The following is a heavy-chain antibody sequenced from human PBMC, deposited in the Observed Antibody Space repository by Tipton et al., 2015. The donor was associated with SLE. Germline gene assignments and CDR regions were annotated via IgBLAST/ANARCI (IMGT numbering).Heavy chain of an antibody. Sequence: TLSLTCAVYGGSFSGYYWSWIRQPPGKGLEWIGEINHSGSTNYNPSLKSRVTISVDTSKNQFSRKLSSVTAADTAVYYCARGTTIFGVVAPYYYMDVWGKGTTVTVSS. V-gene: IGHV4-34*01. J-gene: IGHJ6*03. CDR3: ARGTTIFGVVAPYYYMDV. D-gene: IGHD3-3*01. CDR2: INHSGST. CDR1: GGSFSGYY.